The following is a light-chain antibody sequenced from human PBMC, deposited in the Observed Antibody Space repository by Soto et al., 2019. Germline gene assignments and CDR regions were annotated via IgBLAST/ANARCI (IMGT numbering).Light chain of an antibody. V-gene: IGKV3-11*01. CDR2: DAS. CDR1: QSVSTY. J-gene: IGKJ2*01. CDR3: QQCSNWPPVYT. Sequence: EIVLTQSAATLSLSPGERATLSCRASQSVSTYLAWYQHKPGHDPRLLIYDASNRATGILDRFSGSGSGTDFTLTISILEPEDFAVDYCQQCSNWPPVYTFGQGNQRESK.